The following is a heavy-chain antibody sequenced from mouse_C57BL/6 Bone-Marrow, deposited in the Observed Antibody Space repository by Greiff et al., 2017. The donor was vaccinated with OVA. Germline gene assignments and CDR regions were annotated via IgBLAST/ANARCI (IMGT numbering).Heavy chain of an antibody. V-gene: IGHV1-69*01. CDR1: GYTFTSYW. Sequence: QVQLQQPGAELVMPGASVKLSCKASGYTFTSYWMHWVKQRPGQGLEWIGEIDPSDSYNNYNQKFKGKSTLTVDKSSSTAYMQLSSLTSEDSAVYYCARDYYGSGGYWGQGTTLTVSS. J-gene: IGHJ2*01. D-gene: IGHD1-1*01. CDR3: ARDYYGSGGY. CDR2: IDPSDSYN.